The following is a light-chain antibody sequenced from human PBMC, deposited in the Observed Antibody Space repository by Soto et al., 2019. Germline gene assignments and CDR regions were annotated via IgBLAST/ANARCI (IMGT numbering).Light chain of an antibody. CDR3: SSYTSSSTSGV. V-gene: IGLV2-14*01. J-gene: IGLJ2*01. CDR1: SSDVGGYNY. CDR2: EVS. Sequence: QSALTQPASVSGSPGQSITISCTGTSSDVGGYNYVSWYQQHPGKAPKLMIYEVSNRPSGVSNRFSGSKSGNTASLTISGRQAEEEADYYCSSYTSSSTSGVFGGGTKVTVL.